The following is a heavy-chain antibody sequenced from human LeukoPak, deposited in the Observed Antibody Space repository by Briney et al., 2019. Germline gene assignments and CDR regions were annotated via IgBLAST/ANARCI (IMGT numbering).Heavy chain of an antibody. CDR2: IYSGGGT. CDR3: ARAVGVTAIHNAFDI. Sequence: GGSLRLSCAASGFTVSSNYMSWVRQAPGKGLEWVSVIYSGGGTDYADSVKGRFTISRDNSKNTLYLQMNSLRAEDTAVYYCARAVGVTAIHNAFDIWGQGTMVTVCS. CDR1: GFTVSSNY. D-gene: IGHD2-21*02. J-gene: IGHJ3*02. V-gene: IGHV3-66*02.